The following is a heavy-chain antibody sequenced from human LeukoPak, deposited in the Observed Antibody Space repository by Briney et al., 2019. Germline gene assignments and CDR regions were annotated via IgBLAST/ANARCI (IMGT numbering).Heavy chain of an antibody. CDR1: GYTFTAYY. Sequence: ASVKVSCKASGYTFTAYYMHWVRRAPGQGLEWMGWINPSSGGTNYAQKFQGRVIMTRDTSTSTAHMELSRLRSDDTAVYYCASPSNYGSGSQLNYWGQGTLVTVSS. CDR3: ASPSNYGSGSQLNY. J-gene: IGHJ4*02. D-gene: IGHD3-10*01. CDR2: INPSSGGT. V-gene: IGHV1-2*02.